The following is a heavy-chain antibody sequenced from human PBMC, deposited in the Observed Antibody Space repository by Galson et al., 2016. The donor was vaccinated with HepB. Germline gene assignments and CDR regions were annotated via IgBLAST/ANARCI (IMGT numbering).Heavy chain of an antibody. CDR1: GGSIGAYY. V-gene: IGHV4-59*01. CDR2: SHYSGTT. CDR3: ARAQGRDWYLEL. J-gene: IGHJ2*01. Sequence: SEILSLTCTVSGGSIGAYYWNWFRQPPGRGLEWIGYSHYSGTTKYKSSLKSRVPISVATSMNQFSLRLTSVTAADTAVYYCARAQGRDWYLELWGRGTLVIVSS. D-gene: IGHD3-10*01.